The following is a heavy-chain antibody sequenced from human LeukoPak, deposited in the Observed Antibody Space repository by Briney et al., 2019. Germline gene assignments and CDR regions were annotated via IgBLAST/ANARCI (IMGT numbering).Heavy chain of an antibody. CDR2: IYHSGST. J-gene: IGHJ4*02. Sequence: PSETLSLTRTVSGYSISGGYYWGWIRQPPGKGLEWIGSIYHSGSTYYNPSLKSRVTISVDTSKNQFSLKLSSVTAADTAAYYCARDQGVTTPFDYWGQGTLVTVSS. CDR1: GYSISGGYY. V-gene: IGHV4-38-2*02. D-gene: IGHD4-17*01. CDR3: ARDQGVTTPFDY.